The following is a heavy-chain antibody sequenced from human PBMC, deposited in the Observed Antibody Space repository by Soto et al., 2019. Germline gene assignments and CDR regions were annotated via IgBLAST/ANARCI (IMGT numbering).Heavy chain of an antibody. Sequence: EVQLFGSGGGLVQPGGSLRLSCAASGFTFSSYAMSWVRQDPGKGLEWVSAISGSGGSTYYADSVKGRLTIARDNSKNTLYLQMNCRRAEDTAVYYCAKGPQISYYGSGSYSIPYWGQGSLVIVSS. CDR3: AKGPQISYYGSGSYSIPY. V-gene: IGHV3-23*01. CDR1: GFTFSSYA. J-gene: IGHJ4*02. D-gene: IGHD3-10*01. CDR2: ISGSGGST.